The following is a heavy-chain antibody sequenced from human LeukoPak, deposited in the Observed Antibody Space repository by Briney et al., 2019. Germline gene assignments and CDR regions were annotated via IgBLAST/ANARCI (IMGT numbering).Heavy chain of an antibody. CDR2: IYHSGST. J-gene: IGHJ2*01. CDR1: DYSISSGYY. V-gene: IGHV4-38-2*01. Sequence: PSETLSLTCAVSDYSISSGYYWGWIRQPPGKGLEWIGSIYHSGSTYYNPSLKSRVTISVDTSKNQFSLKLSSVTAADTAVYYCARLGPRYWYFDLWGRGTLVTVSS. CDR3: ARLGPRYWYFDL. D-gene: IGHD7-27*01.